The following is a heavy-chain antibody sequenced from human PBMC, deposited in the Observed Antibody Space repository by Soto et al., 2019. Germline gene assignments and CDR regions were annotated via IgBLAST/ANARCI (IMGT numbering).Heavy chain of an antibody. CDR3: AKEGIVVAGSTSLYFFDY. V-gene: IGHV3-23*01. D-gene: IGHD6-19*01. CDR2: ITGSGGRT. CDR1: GFSFSSYG. J-gene: IGHJ4*02. Sequence: EVQLLESGGGLVQSGGSLRLSCAASGFSFSSYGMSWVRQAPGKGLEWVAGITGSGGRTYYADSVKGRFTLSGDSSEKTLHLQMHRLRAEDTAVYYCAKEGIVVAGSTSLYFFDYWGQGALVTVSS.